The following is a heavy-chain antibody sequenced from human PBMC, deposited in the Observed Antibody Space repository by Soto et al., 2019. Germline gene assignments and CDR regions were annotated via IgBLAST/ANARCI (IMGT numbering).Heavy chain of an antibody. D-gene: IGHD3-3*01. CDR3: ANDSGLSDFGVFIRALDV. J-gene: IGHJ3*01. CDR1: GFPLSSYA. Sequence: GGSLRLSCEASGFPLSSYAMTWVRQAPGQGLEWVSTVSASDFSTYYADSVKGRLTISRDNSKNTLYLQMNCLTAETTAVYYFANDSGLSDFGVFIRALDVWGQGSRVTV. V-gene: IGHV3-23*01. CDR2: VSASDFST.